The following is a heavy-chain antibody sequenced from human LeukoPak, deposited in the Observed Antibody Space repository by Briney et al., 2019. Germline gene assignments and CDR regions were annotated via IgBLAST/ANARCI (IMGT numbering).Heavy chain of an antibody. CDR3: ARVRDSSSWPDAFDI. V-gene: IGHV3-20*04. J-gene: IGHJ3*02. D-gene: IGHD6-13*01. CDR2: INWYGGST. Sequence: PGGSLRLSCAASGFTFDDYGMSWVRQAPGKGLEWVSGINWYGGSTGYADSVKGRFTISRDNAKNSLYLQMNSLRAEDTALYYCARVRDSSSWPDAFDIWGQGTMVTVSS. CDR1: GFTFDDYG.